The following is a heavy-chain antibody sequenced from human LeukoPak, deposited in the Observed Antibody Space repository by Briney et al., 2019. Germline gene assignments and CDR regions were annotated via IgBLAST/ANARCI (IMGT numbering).Heavy chain of an antibody. CDR3: AKDPIAGSGYYSSFVGY. CDR1: GFTFSSYA. D-gene: IGHD3-22*01. V-gene: IGHV3-23*01. Sequence: PGGSLRLSCAASGFTFSSYAMSWVRQAPGKGLEWVSFITGSGGTTFYADSVQGRFTISRDNSKNTLYLQTNNLRAADTAVYYCAKDPIAGSGYYSSFVGYWGQGTLVTVSS. CDR2: ITGSGGTT. J-gene: IGHJ4*02.